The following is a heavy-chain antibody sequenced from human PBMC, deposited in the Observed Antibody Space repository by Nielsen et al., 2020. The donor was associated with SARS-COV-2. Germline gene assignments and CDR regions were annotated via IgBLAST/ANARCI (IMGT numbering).Heavy chain of an antibody. D-gene: IGHD1-26*01. V-gene: IGHV3-21*01. CDR3: ARVGVGATTWSPRFDY. CDR2: ISSSSSYI. J-gene: IGHJ4*02. Sequence: LSLTCAASGFTFSSYSMNWVRQAPGKGLEWVSSISSSSSYIYYADSVKGRFTISRDNAKNSLYLQMNSLRAEDTAVYYCARVGVGATTWSPRFDYWGQGTLVTVSS. CDR1: GFTFSSYS.